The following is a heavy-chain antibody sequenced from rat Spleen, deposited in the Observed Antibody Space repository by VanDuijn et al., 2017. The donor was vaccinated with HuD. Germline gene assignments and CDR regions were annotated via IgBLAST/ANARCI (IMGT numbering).Heavy chain of an antibody. J-gene: IGHJ2*01. CDR2: LNTGGGNT. V-gene: IGHV5-25*01. CDR3: ASLLQWSPFDY. Sequence: EVQLVESGGGLVQPGRSLKLSCAASGFNFNDHWMGWVRQAPTKGPEWVASLNTGGGNTYYRDPIKGRFTISRDNAKNTLYLQIDSLRSEDTATYYCASLLQWSPFDYWGQGVMVTVSS. CDR1: GFNFNDHW. D-gene: IGHD1-1*01.